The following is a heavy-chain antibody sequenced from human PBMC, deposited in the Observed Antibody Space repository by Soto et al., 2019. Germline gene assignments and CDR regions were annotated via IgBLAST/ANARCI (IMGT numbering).Heavy chain of an antibody. CDR2: VSYDGNKK. D-gene: IGHD2-8*02. CDR1: GFTFRNYG. V-gene: IGHV3-30*18. CDR3: AKDRSLGYCSGGDCYYYYGMDV. Sequence: QVHLVESGGGVVQPGGSLRLSCEGSGFTFRNYGIHWVRQAPDKGLEWVAVVSYDGNKKYYGDSVKGRFTISRDNSKTSVDLQMNSLRPEDTAVYYCAKDRSLGYCSGGDCYYYYGMDVWGQGTTVTVSS. J-gene: IGHJ6*01.